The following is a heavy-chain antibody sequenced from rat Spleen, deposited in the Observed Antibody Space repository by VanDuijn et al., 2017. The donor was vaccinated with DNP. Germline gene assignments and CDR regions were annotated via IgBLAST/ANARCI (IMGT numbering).Heavy chain of an antibody. D-gene: IGHD1-1*01. J-gene: IGHJ1*01. CDR3: TRDSGDWYFDF. V-gene: IGHV5-7*01. CDR1: GITFSDHN. Sequence: EVQLVESGGGPVQPGRSLKLSCAVSGITFSDHNMAWVRQAPKKGLEWVATISYDGSGTYYRDSVKGRFTISRDNAQKILYLQMSKVGSEDTAIYYCTRDSGDWYFDFWGPGTMVTVSS. CDR2: ISYDGSGT.